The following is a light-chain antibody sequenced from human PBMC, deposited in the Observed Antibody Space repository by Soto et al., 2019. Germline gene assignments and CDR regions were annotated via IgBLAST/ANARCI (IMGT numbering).Light chain of an antibody. CDR2: GAS. Sequence: EIVMTQSPATLSVSPGERATLSCRASQGIKDYLAWFQQKPGQAPRLLIYGASTRATGIPARFSGSGSGTEFTLTISSLQSEDFAVYYCQQYNNWPLTFGGGTKVDIK. CDR1: QGIKDY. CDR3: QQYNNWPLT. V-gene: IGKV3-15*01. J-gene: IGKJ4*01.